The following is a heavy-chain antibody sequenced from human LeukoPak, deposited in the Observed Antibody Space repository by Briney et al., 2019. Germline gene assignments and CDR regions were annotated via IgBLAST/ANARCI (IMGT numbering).Heavy chain of an antibody. V-gene: IGHV3-33*08. CDR3: ARDRYGCSGGSCYPLFDY. CDR1: GFTFSSYG. CDR2: IWYDGSNK. J-gene: IGHJ4*02. Sequence: GRSLRLSCAASGFTFSSYGMHWVRQAPGKGLEWVAVIWYDGSNKYYADSVKGRFTISRDNSKNTLYLQMNSLRAEDTAVYYCARDRYGCSGGSCYPLFDYWGQGTLVTVSS. D-gene: IGHD2-15*01.